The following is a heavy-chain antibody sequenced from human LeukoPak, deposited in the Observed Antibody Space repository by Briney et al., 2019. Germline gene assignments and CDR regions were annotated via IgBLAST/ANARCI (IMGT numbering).Heavy chain of an antibody. V-gene: IGHV4-59*01. CDR1: GASISSFF. D-gene: IGHD5-24*01. Sequence: SETLSLTCAVSGASISSFFCNWVRHPPGKGLEWIGYIYKSENTNYNPSLKSRVTISGDTSKNEFSLKLTSVTAADTAEYYCVIGEGWQPDYWGQGTLVTVSS. CDR2: IYKSENT. J-gene: IGHJ4*01. CDR3: VIGEGWQPDY.